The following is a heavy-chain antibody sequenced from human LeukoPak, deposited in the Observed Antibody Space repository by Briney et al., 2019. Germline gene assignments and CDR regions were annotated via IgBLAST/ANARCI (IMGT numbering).Heavy chain of an antibody. CDR3: AKGGRTVTGAFDI. Sequence: GGSLRLSCAASGFTFSSYSMNRVRQAPGKGLEWVSSISSSSSYIYYADSVKGRFTISRDNAKNSLYLQMNSLRAEDMALYYCAKGGRTVTGAFDIWGQGTMVTVSS. CDR2: ISSSSSYI. V-gene: IGHV3-21*04. J-gene: IGHJ3*02. D-gene: IGHD4-11*01. CDR1: GFTFSSYS.